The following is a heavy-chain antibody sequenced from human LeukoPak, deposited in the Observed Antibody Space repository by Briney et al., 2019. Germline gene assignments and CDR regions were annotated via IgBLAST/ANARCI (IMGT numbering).Heavy chain of an antibody. D-gene: IGHD3-22*01. J-gene: IGHJ4*02. V-gene: IGHV3-7*03. CDR2: IKHDGSEK. CDR1: GFTFSSYW. CDR3: ARVSSGYFDY. Sequence: GGSLRLSCAASGFTFSSYWMSWVRQAPGKGLEWVANIKHDGSEKYYVDSVKGRFTISRDNAKNSLYLQMNSLRVEDTAVYYCARVSSGYFDYWGQGTLVTVAS.